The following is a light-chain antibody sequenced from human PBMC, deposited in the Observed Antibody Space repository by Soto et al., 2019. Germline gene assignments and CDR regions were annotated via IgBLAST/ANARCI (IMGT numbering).Light chain of an antibody. CDR3: QNYNSAPFT. Sequence: DIQMTQSPSSLSASVGDRVTITCRASQGISNYLAWYQQKPGKVPKLLIYAASTLQSGVPSRLSGSGSGTDFTLTISSLQPEDVATYYCQNYNSAPFTFGPGTKVDIK. CDR2: AAS. V-gene: IGKV1-27*01. CDR1: QGISNY. J-gene: IGKJ3*01.